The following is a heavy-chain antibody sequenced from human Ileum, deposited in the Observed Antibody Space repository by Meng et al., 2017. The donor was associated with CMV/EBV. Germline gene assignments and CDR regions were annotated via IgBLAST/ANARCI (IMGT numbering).Heavy chain of an antibody. J-gene: IGHJ4*02. V-gene: IGHV3-64*02. D-gene: IGHD3-3*01. CDR2: ISSDGGST. CDR3: ARAGSGYYDY. Sequence: GGSLRLSCAASGFTFSSYAMQWVRHAPGKGLEYVSAISSDGGSTYYADSVKGRFTNSRDNSKNTLDLQMDSLRAEDMAVYYCARAGSGYYDYWGRGTLVTVSS. CDR1: GFTFSSYA.